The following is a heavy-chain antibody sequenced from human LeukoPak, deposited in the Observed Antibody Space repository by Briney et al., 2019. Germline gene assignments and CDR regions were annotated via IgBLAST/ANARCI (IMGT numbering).Heavy chain of an antibody. V-gene: IGHV3-23*01. CDR3: AYSSGWYYFDY. D-gene: IGHD6-19*01. Sequence: PGGSLRLSCAASGFTFSSYAMSWVRQAPGKGLEWVSAISGSGGSTYYADSVKGRFTISRDNAKNSLYLQMNSLRAEDTAVYYCAYSSGWYYFDYWGQGTLVTVSP. J-gene: IGHJ4*02. CDR2: ISGSGGST. CDR1: GFTFSSYA.